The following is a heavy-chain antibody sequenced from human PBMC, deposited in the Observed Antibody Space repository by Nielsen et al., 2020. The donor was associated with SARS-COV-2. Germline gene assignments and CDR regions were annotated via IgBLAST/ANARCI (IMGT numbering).Heavy chain of an antibody. V-gene: IGHV5-10-1*01. CDR2: IDPSDSYT. Sequence: KVSCKGSGYSFTSYWISWVRQMPGKGLEWMGRIDPSDSYTNYSPSFQGHVTISADKSINTAYLQWSSLQASDTAMYYCARSLEGRLPPTTGYYYYGMDVWGQGTTVTVSS. CDR3: ARSLEGRLPPTTGYYYYGMDV. CDR1: GYSFTSYW. D-gene: IGHD6-25*01. J-gene: IGHJ6*02.